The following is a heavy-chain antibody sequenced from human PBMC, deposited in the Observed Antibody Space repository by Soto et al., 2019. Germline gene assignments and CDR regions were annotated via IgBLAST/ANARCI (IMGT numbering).Heavy chain of an antibody. V-gene: IGHV3-30*03. J-gene: IGHJ4*02. Sequence: GGSLRVSCASSGFTFSTYGMHWVRQAPGKGLEWVALMSYDGSKKYYADSVKGRFTISRDNSKNTLFLQLNSLRAEDTAVYYCASSHTTSWYGQAYWGQGTLVTVSS. CDR3: ASSHTTSWYGQAY. D-gene: IGHD6-13*01. CDR1: GFTFSTYG. CDR2: MSYDGSKK.